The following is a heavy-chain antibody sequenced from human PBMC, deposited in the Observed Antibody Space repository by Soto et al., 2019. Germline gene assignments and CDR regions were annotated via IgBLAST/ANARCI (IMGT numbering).Heavy chain of an antibody. V-gene: IGHV4-59*08. Sequence: SETLSLTCTVSGGSISSYYWSWIRQPPGKGLEWIGYIYYSGSTNYNPSLKSRVTISVDTSKNQFSLKLSSVTAADTAVYYCASVVPAAIPPSGWFDPWGQGTLVTVSS. CDR2: IYYSGST. CDR1: GGSISSYY. CDR3: ASVVPAAIPPSGWFDP. J-gene: IGHJ5*02. D-gene: IGHD2-2*02.